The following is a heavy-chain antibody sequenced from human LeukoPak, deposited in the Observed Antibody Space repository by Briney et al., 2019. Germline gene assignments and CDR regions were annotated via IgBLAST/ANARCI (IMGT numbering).Heavy chain of an antibody. V-gene: IGHV4-59*01. D-gene: IGHD2-2*01. Sequence: SETLSLTCTVSGGSISSYYWSWIRQPPGKGLEWIGYIYYSGSTNYNPSLKSRVTISVDTSKNQFSLKLSSVTAADTAVYYCAREAYCSSTSCYGRGWFDPWGQGTLVTVSS. CDR1: GGSISSYY. CDR3: AREAYCSSTSCYGRGWFDP. CDR2: IYYSGST. J-gene: IGHJ5*02.